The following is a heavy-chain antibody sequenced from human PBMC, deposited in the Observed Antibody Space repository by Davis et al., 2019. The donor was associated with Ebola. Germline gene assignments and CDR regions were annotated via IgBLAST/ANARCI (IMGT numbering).Heavy chain of an antibody. J-gene: IGHJ4*02. Sequence: GESLKISCQDSSYFFRSHWIGWVRQMPGKGLEWMGIIFTGDSDTRYRPSFRGQVTISADKSFKTAFLQWSSLKASDTAMYYCARVEAYSGYVGPDYWGQGTLVTVSS. D-gene: IGHD5-12*01. CDR3: ARVEAYSGYVGPDY. CDR1: SYFFRSHW. V-gene: IGHV5-51*01. CDR2: IFTGDSDT.